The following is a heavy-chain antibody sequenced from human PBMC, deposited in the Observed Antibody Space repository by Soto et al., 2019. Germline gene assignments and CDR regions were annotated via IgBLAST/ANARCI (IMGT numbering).Heavy chain of an antibody. Sequence: SETLSLTCTVSGGSISSSSYYWGWIRQPPGKGLEWIGSIYYSGSTYYNPSLKSRVTISVDTSKNQFSLKLSSVTAADTAVYYCARLNGVAGTGYFDYWGQGPLVTVSS. V-gene: IGHV4-39*01. CDR3: ARLNGVAGTGYFDY. CDR2: IYYSGST. CDR1: GGSISSSSYY. D-gene: IGHD6-19*01. J-gene: IGHJ4*02.